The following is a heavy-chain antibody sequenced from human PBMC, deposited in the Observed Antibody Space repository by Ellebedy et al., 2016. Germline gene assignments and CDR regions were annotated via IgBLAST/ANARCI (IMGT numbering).Heavy chain of an antibody. Sequence: GGSLRLSCAGSGFTFSNYGMSWVRQAPGKGLEWVSHIRSRGGDTFYADSVKGRFTISRDNSKNTLYLQMDSLRAEDTAVYYCARDWSGYFDYWGQGTLVTVSS. CDR3: ARDWSGYFDY. CDR1: GFTFSNYG. CDR2: IRSRGGDT. J-gene: IGHJ4*02. V-gene: IGHV3-23*01.